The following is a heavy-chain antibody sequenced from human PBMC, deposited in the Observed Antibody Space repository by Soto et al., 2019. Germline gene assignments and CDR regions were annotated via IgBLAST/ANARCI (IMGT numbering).Heavy chain of an antibody. CDR3: ASARGYSYGYLEPYHYYGMAV. Sequence: GESLKISCKGSEYSFTTNWIGWVRQMPEKGLEWMGIIYPADSDTRYSPSFQGQVAISVDKSISTAYLQWSSLKASDTAIYYCASARGYSYGYLEPYHYYGMAVWGQGTTVTVSS. J-gene: IGHJ6*02. CDR1: EYSFTTNW. V-gene: IGHV5-51*01. D-gene: IGHD5-18*01. CDR2: IYPADSDT.